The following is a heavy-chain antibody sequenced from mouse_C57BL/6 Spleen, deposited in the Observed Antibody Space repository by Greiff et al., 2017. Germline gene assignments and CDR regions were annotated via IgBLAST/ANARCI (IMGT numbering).Heavy chain of an antibody. D-gene: IGHD2-14*01. CDR2: INPSSGYT. CDR1: GYTFTSYT. CDR3: ARSGYDVGVFDY. J-gene: IGHJ2*01. V-gene: IGHV1-4*01. Sequence: QVHVKQSGAELARPGASVKMSCKASGYTFTSYTMHWVKQRPGQGLEWIGYINPSSGYTKYNQKFKDKATLTADKSSSTAYMQLSSLTSEDSAVYYCARSGYDVGVFDYWGQGTTLTVSS.